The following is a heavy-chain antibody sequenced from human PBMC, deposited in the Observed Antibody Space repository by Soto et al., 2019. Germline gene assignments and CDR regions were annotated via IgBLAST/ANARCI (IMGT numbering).Heavy chain of an antibody. CDR1: GGSISSYY. CDR3: ASTDDYDFWSGTKFDY. Sequence: PSETLSLTCTVSGGSISSYYWSWIRQPAGKGLEWIGRIYTSGSTNYNPSLKSRVTMSVDTSKNQFSLKLSSVTAADTAVYYCASTDDYDFWSGTKFDYWGQGTLVTVSS. J-gene: IGHJ4*02. D-gene: IGHD3-3*01. CDR2: IYTSGST. V-gene: IGHV4-4*07.